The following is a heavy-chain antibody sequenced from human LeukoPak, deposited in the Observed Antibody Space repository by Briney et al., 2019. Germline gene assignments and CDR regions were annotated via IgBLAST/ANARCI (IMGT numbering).Heavy chain of an antibody. CDR1: GFTFSSYG. J-gene: IGHJ4*02. V-gene: IGHV3-30*03. CDR2: ISYDGSNK. D-gene: IGHD4/OR15-4a*01. CDR3: VLGAYFDY. Sequence: GGSLRLSCAASGFTFSSYGMHWVRQAPGKGLEWVAVISYDGSNKYYADSVKGRFTISRDNSKNTLYLQMNSLRAEDTAVYYCVLGAYFDYWGQGTLVTVSS.